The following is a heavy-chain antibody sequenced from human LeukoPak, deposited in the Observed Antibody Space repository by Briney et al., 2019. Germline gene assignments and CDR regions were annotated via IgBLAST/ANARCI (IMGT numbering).Heavy chain of an antibody. CDR1: GGSISSSSYY. CDR2: IYYSGST. Sequence: NASETLSLTCTVSGGSISSSSYYWGWLRQPPGKGLEWIGSIYYSGSTYYNPSLKSRVTISVDTSKNQFSLKLSSVTAADTAVYYCARGTALTKNFDYWGQGTLVTVSS. D-gene: IGHD1-14*01. CDR3: ARGTALTKNFDY. J-gene: IGHJ4*02. V-gene: IGHV4-39*01.